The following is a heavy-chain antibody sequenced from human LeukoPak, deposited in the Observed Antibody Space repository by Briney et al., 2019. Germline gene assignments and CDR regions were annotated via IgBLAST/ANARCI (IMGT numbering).Heavy chain of an antibody. Sequence: SETLSLTCAVSGYSISSGYYWGWIRQPPGKGLEWIGSIYHSGSTYYNPSLKSRVTISVDTSKNQLSLKLSSVTAADTAVYYCARGGSYYYDSSGYYAFDIWGQGTMVTVSS. CDR2: IYHSGST. D-gene: IGHD3-22*01. V-gene: IGHV4-38-2*01. CDR3: ARGGSYYYDSSGYYAFDI. J-gene: IGHJ3*02. CDR1: GYSISSGYY.